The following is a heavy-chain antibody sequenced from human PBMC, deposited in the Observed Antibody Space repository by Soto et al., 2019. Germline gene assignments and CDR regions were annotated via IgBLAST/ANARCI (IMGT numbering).Heavy chain of an antibody. J-gene: IGHJ6*02. D-gene: IGHD4-17*01. CDR1: GYTFTSYG. CDR2: ISAYNGNT. Sequence: QVQLVQSGAEVKKPGASVKVSCKASGYTFTSYGISWVRQAPGQGLEWMGWISAYNGNTNYAQKLQGRDTMTTDTSTSTAYMELRSLRSDDTAVYYCARDSPTVTPVYYYYGMDVWGQGTTVTVSS. V-gene: IGHV1-18*04. CDR3: ARDSPTVTPVYYYYGMDV.